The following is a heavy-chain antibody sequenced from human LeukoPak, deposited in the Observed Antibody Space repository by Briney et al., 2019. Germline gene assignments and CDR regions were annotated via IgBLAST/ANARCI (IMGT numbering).Heavy chain of an antibody. CDR2: ISAYNGNT. CDR1: GYTFTSYG. CDR3: ARGYCTNGECYRGDY. V-gene: IGHV1-18*01. D-gene: IGHD2-8*01. Sequence: ASVKVSCKASGYTFTSYGISWVRQAPGQGLEWMGWISAYNGNTNYAQKLQGRVTMTTDTSTSTAYMELRSLRSDDTAMYYCARGYCTNGECYRGDYWGQGTLVTVSS. J-gene: IGHJ4*02.